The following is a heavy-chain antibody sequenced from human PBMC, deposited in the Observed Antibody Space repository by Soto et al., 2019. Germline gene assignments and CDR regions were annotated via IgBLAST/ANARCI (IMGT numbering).Heavy chain of an antibody. CDR1: RFTFSTYA. Sequence: GGSLRLSCAASRFTFSTYAMNWVRQAPGKGLEWVSGISESGDSTYYADSVKGRFTIFRDNSKNTLYLEMNSLRAEDTAIYYCAKDPRSWAHYEPKDYWGQGTLVTVSS. V-gene: IGHV3-23*01. D-gene: IGHD3-22*01. J-gene: IGHJ4*02. CDR2: ISESGDST. CDR3: AKDPRSWAHYEPKDY.